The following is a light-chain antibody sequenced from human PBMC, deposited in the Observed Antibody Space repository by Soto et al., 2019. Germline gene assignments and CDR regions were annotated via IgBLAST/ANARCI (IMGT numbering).Light chain of an antibody. J-gene: IGKJ3*01. CDR3: QQYSNLPLFT. Sequence: EIVMTQSPATLSASPGDTATLTCRARRTISSNLAWYQQKPGQAPRLLIYGASTRATGIPDRFSGSGSETEFTLTISSLESADFAVYYCQQYSNLPLFTFGPGTKVDIK. CDR1: RTISSN. CDR2: GAS. V-gene: IGKV3-15*01.